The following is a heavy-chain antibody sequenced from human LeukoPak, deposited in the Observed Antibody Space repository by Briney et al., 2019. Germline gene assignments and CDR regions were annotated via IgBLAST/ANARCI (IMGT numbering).Heavy chain of an antibody. J-gene: IGHJ4*02. CDR1: GYTFTSYA. CDR3: ARDSPYYYYYGSGNHIDY. V-gene: IGHV7-4-1*02. CDR2: INTNTGNP. Sequence: ASVKVSCKASGYTFTSYAMNWVRQAPGQGLEWMGWINTNTGNPTYAQGFTGRFVFSLDTSVSTAYLQISSLKAEDTAVYYCARDSPYYYYYGSGNHIDYWGQGTLVTVSS. D-gene: IGHD3-10*01.